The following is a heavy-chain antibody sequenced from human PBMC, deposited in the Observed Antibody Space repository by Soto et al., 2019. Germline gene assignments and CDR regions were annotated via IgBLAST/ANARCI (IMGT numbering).Heavy chain of an antibody. D-gene: IGHD3-16*02. CDR2: INSDGSST. V-gene: IGHV3-74*01. CDR3: ARDEYDYVWGSYRRPFDY. Sequence: HPGGSLRLSCAASGFTFSSYWMHWVRQSPGKGLVWVSRINSDGSSTSYADSVKGRFTISRDNAKNTLYLQMNSLRAEDTAVYYCARDEYDYVWGSYRRPFDYWGQGTLVTVSS. CDR1: GFTFSSYW. J-gene: IGHJ4*02.